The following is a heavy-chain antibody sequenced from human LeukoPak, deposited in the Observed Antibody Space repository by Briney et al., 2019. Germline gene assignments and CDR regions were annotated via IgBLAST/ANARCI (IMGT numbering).Heavy chain of an antibody. CDR1: GFTFDDYA. J-gene: IGHJ4*02. D-gene: IGHD3-10*01. CDR3: AKDNDGYYYGSGSYGPFDY. V-gene: IGHV3-9*01. CDR2: ISWNSGSI. Sequence: GRSLRLSCAASGFTFDDYAMHWVRQAPGKGLEWVSGISWNSGSIGYADSVKGRFTISRDNAKNSLYLQMNSLRAEDTALYYCAKDNDGYYYGSGSYGPFDYWGQGTLVTVSS.